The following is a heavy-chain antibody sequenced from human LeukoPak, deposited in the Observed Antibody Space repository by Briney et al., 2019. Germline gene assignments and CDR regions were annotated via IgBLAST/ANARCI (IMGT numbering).Heavy chain of an antibody. CDR1: GFTFSSYS. V-gene: IGHV3-23*01. J-gene: IGHJ4*02. CDR3: AKEPPQCGADCFSLLDY. D-gene: IGHD2-21*02. CDR2: INSGGRT. Sequence: PGGSLRLSCAASGFTFSSYSMNWVRQAPGKGLEWVSLINSGGRTYYADSVKGRFTISRDNSKNMLFLQMSSLRADDTAVYFCAKEPPQCGADCFSLLDYWGQGTLVTVSS.